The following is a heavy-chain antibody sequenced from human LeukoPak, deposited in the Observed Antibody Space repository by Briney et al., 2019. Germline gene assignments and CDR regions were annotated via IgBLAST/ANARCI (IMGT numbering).Heavy chain of an antibody. D-gene: IGHD4-17*01. CDR1: GYTFTSYY. CDR2: INPSGGST. Sequence: ASVKVSCKASGYTFTSYYMHWVRQAPGQGLEWMGIINPSGGSTSYAQKFQGRVTMTRDTSISTAYMELSSLRSDDTALYYCARDLYGDSVGLYYYYYMDVWGKGTTVTISS. V-gene: IGHV1-46*01. CDR3: ARDLYGDSVGLYYYYYMDV. J-gene: IGHJ6*03.